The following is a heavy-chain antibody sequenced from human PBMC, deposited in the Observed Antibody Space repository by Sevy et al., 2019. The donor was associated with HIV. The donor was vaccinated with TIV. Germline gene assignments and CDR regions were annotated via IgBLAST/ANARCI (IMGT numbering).Heavy chain of an antibody. CDR2: IAYDESTK. CDR3: ARQGSSWTFDP. D-gene: IGHD6-13*01. Sequence: GGSLRLSCAASGFDFSSYPMHWVRQAPGKGLEWVSVIAYDESTKYYGDSVRGRFTISRDNSKNTLYLQMNSLREEDTGVYYCARQGSSWTFDPWGQGTVVTVSS. CDR1: GFDFSSYP. J-gene: IGHJ5*02. V-gene: IGHV3-30-3*01.